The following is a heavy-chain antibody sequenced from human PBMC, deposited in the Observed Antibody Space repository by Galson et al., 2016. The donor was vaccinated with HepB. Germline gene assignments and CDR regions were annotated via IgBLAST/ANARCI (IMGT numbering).Heavy chain of an antibody. D-gene: IGHD6-19*01. Sequence: SETLSPTCTVSGGSTSSGSYYWGWIRQPPGKGLGWIGSVYHSWSTYYNPSLTSRVTISVDTSKNQFSLKLSSVTAADTAVYLCASGAGFLSRVDYWGQGTLVTVSS. V-gene: IGHV4-39*01. CDR3: ASGAGFLSRVDY. J-gene: IGHJ4*02. CDR2: VYHSWST. CDR1: GGSTSSGSYY.